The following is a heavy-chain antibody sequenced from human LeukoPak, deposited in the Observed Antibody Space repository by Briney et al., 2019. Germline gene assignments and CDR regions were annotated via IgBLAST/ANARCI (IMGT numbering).Heavy chain of an antibody. J-gene: IGHJ4*02. V-gene: IGHV4-59*01. CDR2: IHYSGST. CDR3: ARGETGHNY. CDR1: GGSISTYY. D-gene: IGHD3-9*01. Sequence: PSETQSLTCTVSGGSISTYYWSWIRQPPGKGLEWIGYIHYSGSTNYNPSLKSRVTISGDTSKNQFSLHVKSVIAADTAVYYCARGETGHNYWGQGTLVTVSS.